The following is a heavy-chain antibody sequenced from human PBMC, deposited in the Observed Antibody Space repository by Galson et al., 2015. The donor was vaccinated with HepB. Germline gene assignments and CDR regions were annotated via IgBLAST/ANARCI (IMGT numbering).Heavy chain of an antibody. V-gene: IGHV1-69*04. Sequence: SVKVSCKASGGTFSGYAISWVRQAPGQGLEWMGRIIPILGIANYAQKFQGRVTITADKSTSTAYMELSSLRSEDTAVYYCASMAGTGVPVDYWGQGTLVTVSS. CDR1: GGTFSGYA. J-gene: IGHJ4*02. D-gene: IGHD3-10*01. CDR3: ASMAGTGVPVDY. CDR2: IIPILGIA.